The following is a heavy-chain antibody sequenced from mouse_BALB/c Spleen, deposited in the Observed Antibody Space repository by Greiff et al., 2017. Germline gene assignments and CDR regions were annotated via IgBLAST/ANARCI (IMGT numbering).Heavy chain of an antibody. J-gene: IGHJ4*01. CDR2: ISNGGGST. CDR3: ARPAMDY. CDR1: GFTFSSYT. Sequence: DVKLVESGGGLVQPGGSLKLSCAASGFTFSSYTMSWVRQTPEKRLEWVAYISNGGGSTYYPDTVKGRFTISRDNAKNTLYLQMSSLKSEDTAMYYCARPAMDYWGQGTSVTVSS. V-gene: IGHV5-12-2*01.